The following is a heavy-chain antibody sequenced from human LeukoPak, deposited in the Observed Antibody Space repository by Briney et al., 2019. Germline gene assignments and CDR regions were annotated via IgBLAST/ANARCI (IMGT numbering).Heavy chain of an antibody. J-gene: IGHJ4*02. D-gene: IGHD7-27*01. CDR1: GGSISSSSYY. V-gene: IGHV4-39*07. CDR2: IYYSGST. CDR3: ARELTGFDY. Sequence: SETLSLTCTVSGGSISSSSYYWGWIRQPPGKGLEWIGSIYYSGSTYYNPSLKSRVTISVDTSKNQFSLQLNSVTPEDTAVYYCARELTGFDYWGQGTLVTVSS.